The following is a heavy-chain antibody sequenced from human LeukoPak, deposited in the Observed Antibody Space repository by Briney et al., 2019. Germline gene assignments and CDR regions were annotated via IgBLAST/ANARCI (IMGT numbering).Heavy chain of an antibody. CDR3: ARAPYYDFWSGYRQWDNWFDP. Sequence: SETLSLTCAVYGGSFSGYYWSWIRQPPGKGLEWIGEINHSGSTNYNPSLKSRVTISVGTSKNQFSLKLSSVTAADTAVYYCARAPYYDFWSGYRQWDNWFDPWGQGTLVTVSS. CDR1: GGSFSGYY. V-gene: IGHV4-34*01. J-gene: IGHJ5*02. D-gene: IGHD3-3*01. CDR2: INHSGST.